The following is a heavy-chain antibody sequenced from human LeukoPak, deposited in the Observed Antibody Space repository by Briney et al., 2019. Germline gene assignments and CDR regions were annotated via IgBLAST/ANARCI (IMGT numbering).Heavy chain of an antibody. V-gene: IGHV4-39*07. CDR3: ARDLSDYYDSSGYYY. CDR2: IYYSGSP. Sequence: SETLSLTCTVSGVSISSSSYYWGWIRQPPGKGLEWIGSIYYSGSPYYNPSLKSRVTISVDTSKNQFSLKLSSVTAADTAVYYCARDLSDYYDSSGYYYWGQGTLVTVSS. J-gene: IGHJ4*02. D-gene: IGHD3-22*01. CDR1: GVSISSSSYY.